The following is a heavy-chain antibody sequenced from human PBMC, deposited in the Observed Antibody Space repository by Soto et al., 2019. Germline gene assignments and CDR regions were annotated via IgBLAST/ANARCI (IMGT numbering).Heavy chain of an antibody. CDR2: IYQNGNT. CDR1: GVSIGSGDSS. V-gene: IGHV4-30-2*01. Sequence: QQQLQESGSGLVKPSQTLSLTCAVSGVSIGSGDSSWSWIRQPPGKALEWIGYIYQNGNTYYSPSLMSRVTISVDRSKNLFSLSLNSVTAADTAVYYCARVVWGNSAYFDLWGQGTLVTVSS. J-gene: IGHJ4*02. D-gene: IGHD3-16*01. CDR3: ARVVWGNSAYFDL.